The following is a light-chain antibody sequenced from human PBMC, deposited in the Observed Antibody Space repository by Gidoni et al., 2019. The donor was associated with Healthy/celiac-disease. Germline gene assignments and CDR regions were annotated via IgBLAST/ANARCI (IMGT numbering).Light chain of an antibody. Sequence: NFMLTQPHSVSESPGKTVTISCTGSSGSIASNFVQWYRQRPGSAPTIVIYEDERRPSVVPDRFSGSIDSSSNSASLTISGLKTEDEADYYCQSVDSSNQVVFGGGTRLTVL. CDR3: QSVDSSNQVV. J-gene: IGLJ2*01. CDR1: SGSIASNF. CDR2: EDE. V-gene: IGLV6-57*02.